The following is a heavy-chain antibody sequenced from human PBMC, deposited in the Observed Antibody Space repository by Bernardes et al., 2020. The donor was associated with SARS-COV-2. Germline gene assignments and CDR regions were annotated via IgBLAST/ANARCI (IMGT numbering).Heavy chain of an antibody. V-gene: IGHV4-34*01. CDR1: DGSSSGYY. CDR3: VRGEVAARLRD. Sequence: SETLSLTCAVYDGSSSGYYWTWIRQPPGKGLEWIGEINHRGSTNYNPSLKSRVTISIDTSKNQFSLKLTSVTAADTAVYYCVRGEVAARLRDWGQGTLVTVSS. D-gene: IGHD6-6*01. CDR2: INHRGST. J-gene: IGHJ4*02.